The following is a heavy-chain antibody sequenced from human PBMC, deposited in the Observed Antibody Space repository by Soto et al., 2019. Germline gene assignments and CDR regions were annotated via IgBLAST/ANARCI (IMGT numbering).Heavy chain of an antibody. CDR3: ARAGITIFGVVITNWFDP. D-gene: IGHD3-3*01. V-gene: IGHV4-39*01. CDR1: GGSISSSSYY. Sequence: KTSETLSLTCTVSGGSISSSSYYWGWIRQPPGKGLEWIGSIYYSGSTYYNPSLKSRVTISVDTSKNQFSLKLSSVTAADTAVYYCARAGITIFGVVITNWFDPWGQGTLVTVSS. CDR2: IYYSGST. J-gene: IGHJ5*02.